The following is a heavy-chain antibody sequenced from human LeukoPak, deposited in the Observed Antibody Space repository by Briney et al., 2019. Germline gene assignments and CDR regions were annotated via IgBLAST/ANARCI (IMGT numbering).Heavy chain of an antibody. Sequence: GGSLRLSCAASGFTFSSYEMNWVRQAPGKGLEWVSYISSSGSTIYYADFVKGRFTISRDNAKNSLYLQMNSLRAEDTAVYYCARDRLLTPDAFDIWGQGTMVTVSS. CDR2: ISSSGSTI. V-gene: IGHV3-48*03. D-gene: IGHD4/OR15-4a*01. CDR1: GFTFSSYE. CDR3: ARDRLLTPDAFDI. J-gene: IGHJ3*02.